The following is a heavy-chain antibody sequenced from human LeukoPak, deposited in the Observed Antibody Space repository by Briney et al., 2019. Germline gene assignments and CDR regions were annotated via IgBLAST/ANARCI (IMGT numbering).Heavy chain of an antibody. V-gene: IGHV3-48*01. J-gene: IGHJ4*02. D-gene: IGHD6-13*01. CDR1: GFTFSSYS. Sequence: GGSLRLSCAASGFTFSSYSMNWVRQAPGKGLEWVSYISSSSSTIYYADSVKGRFTISRDNAKNSLYLQMNSLRAEDTAVYYCAREIDIAAASSYFDFWGQGTLVTVSS. CDR2: ISSSSSTI. CDR3: AREIDIAAASSYFDF.